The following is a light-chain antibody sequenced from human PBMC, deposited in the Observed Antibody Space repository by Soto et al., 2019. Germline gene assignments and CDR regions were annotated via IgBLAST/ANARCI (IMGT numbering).Light chain of an antibody. Sequence: DIQMTQSPSSLSASVGDRVTITCRASQGISTYLNWYQQKPGKAPKLLIYAASSLQSGVPSRFSGSGSGTDFTLTISSLQHEDFATYYCQQSYSSLLLTFGGGTKVEIK. V-gene: IGKV1-39*01. CDR1: QGISTY. CDR3: QQSYSSLLLT. J-gene: IGKJ4*01. CDR2: AAS.